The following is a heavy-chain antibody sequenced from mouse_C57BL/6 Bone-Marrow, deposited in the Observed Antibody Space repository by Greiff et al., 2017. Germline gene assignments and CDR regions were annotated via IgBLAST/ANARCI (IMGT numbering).Heavy chain of an antibody. CDR2: ISYDGSN. CDR3: ARYGNYDWDVGYYAMDY. J-gene: IGHJ4*01. V-gene: IGHV3-6*01. CDR1: GYSITSGYY. Sequence: EVKLVESGPGLVKPSQSLSLTCSVTGYSITSGYYWNWIRQFPGNKLEWMGYISYDGSNNYNPSLKNRISITRDTSKNQFFLKLNSVTTEDTATYYCARYGNYDWDVGYYAMDYWGQGTSVTVSS. D-gene: IGHD2-10*02.